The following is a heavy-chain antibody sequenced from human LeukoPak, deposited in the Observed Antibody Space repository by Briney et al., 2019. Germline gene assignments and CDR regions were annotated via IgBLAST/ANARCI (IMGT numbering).Heavy chain of an antibody. Sequence: GESLKISCKDSGYSFTNYWIGWVRQMPGKGLEWMGIIHSADSNTKYSPSLQGQVTISADKSISTAYLQWSGLKASDTAMYYCAGARHGDYRWDYWGQGTLVTVFS. CDR1: GYSFTNYW. CDR3: AGARHGDYRWDY. J-gene: IGHJ4*02. CDR2: IHSADSNT. V-gene: IGHV5-51*01. D-gene: IGHD4-17*01.